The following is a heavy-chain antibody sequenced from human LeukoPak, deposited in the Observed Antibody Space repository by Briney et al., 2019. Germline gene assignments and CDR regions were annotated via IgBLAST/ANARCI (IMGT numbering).Heavy chain of an antibody. CDR3: ARDKSADY. V-gene: IGHV4-59*01. CDR2: IYYSGST. CDR1: GGSISGYF. Sequence: SETLSLTCTVSGGSISGYFWSWIRQPPGKGLEWIGHIYYSGSTTYNPSLKSRVTISVDTSKNRFSLKLGSVTAADTAVYYCARDKSADYWGQGSLVTVSS. J-gene: IGHJ4*02.